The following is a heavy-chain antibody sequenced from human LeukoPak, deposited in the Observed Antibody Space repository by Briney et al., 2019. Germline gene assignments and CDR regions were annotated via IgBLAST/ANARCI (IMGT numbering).Heavy chain of an antibody. J-gene: IGHJ4*02. D-gene: IGHD2-2*01. Sequence: GGSLRLSCAASGFTFSSYEMNWVRQAPGKGLEWVSYISSSGSTIYYADSVKGRFTISRDNAKNSLYLQMNSLRAEDTAVYYCARDKFVVVPAAIGPFVYWGQGTLVTVSS. CDR2: ISSSGSTI. V-gene: IGHV3-48*03. CDR1: GFTFSSYE. CDR3: ARDKFVVVPAAIGPFVY.